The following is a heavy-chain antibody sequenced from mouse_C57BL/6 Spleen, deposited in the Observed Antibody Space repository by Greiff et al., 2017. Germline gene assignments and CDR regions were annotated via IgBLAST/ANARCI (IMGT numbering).Heavy chain of an antibody. Sequence: EVQLQESGPGLVKPSQSLSLTCSVTGYSITSGYYWNWIRQFPGNKLEWMGYISYDGSNNYNPSLKNRISITRDTSKNQFFLKLNSVTTEDTATYYCAREGVGRWYFDVWGTGTTVTVSS. J-gene: IGHJ1*03. V-gene: IGHV3-6*01. CDR3: AREGVGRWYFDV. CDR1: GYSITSGYY. CDR2: ISYDGSN.